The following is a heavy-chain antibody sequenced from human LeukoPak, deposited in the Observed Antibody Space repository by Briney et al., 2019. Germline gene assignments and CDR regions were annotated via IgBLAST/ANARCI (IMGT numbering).Heavy chain of an antibody. D-gene: IGHD4/OR15-4a*01. CDR3: AKRSDYGDWFDH. V-gene: IGHV3-23*01. J-gene: IGHJ5*02. CDR2: ISGSGGST. Sequence: WGSLSLTCAVSGFTFSSYAMSWVRQAPGKGLEWVSAISGSGGSTYYADSVKGRFTISRDNSKNTLYLQMNSLRAEDTAVYYCAKRSDYGDWFDHWGQGTRVTVSS. CDR1: GFTFSSYA.